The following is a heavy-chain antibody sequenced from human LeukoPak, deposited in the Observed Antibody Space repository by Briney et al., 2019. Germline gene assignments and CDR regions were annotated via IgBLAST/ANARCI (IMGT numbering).Heavy chain of an antibody. Sequence: GGSLRLSCAASGFTFSSYWMCWVRQDPGKGLAWVSVIYSGGSTYYADSVKGRFTISRDNSKNTLYLQMNSLRAEDTAVYYCAREWASWGQGTLVTVSS. CDR3: AREWAS. CDR2: IYSGGST. CDR1: GFTFSSYW. J-gene: IGHJ5*02. V-gene: IGHV3-53*01.